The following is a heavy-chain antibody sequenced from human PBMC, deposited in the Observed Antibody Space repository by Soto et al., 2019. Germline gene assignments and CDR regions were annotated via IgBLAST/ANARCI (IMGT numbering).Heavy chain of an antibody. D-gene: IGHD6-13*01. CDR1: GYSISSGYY. Sequence: SETLSLTCAVSGYSISSGYYWGWSRQPPGKGLEEIGRIPTHGRTYYNPSRKSRVTISVDTSKNQFSLKLSSVTAADTAVYYFARAYSSSWFYYYFDYWGQGPLVTVS. V-gene: IGHV4-38-2*01. CDR3: ARAYSSSWFYYYFDY. J-gene: IGHJ4*02. CDR2: IPTHGRT.